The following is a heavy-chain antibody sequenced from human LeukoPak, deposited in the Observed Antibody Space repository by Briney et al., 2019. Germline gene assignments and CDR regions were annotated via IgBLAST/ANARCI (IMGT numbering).Heavy chain of an antibody. J-gene: IGHJ6*03. CDR2: IIPIFGTA. CDR1: GGTFSSYA. V-gene: IGHV1-69*13. CDR3: ARANRHCTNGVCYTHGDYYYYMDV. D-gene: IGHD2-8*01. Sequence: GASVKVSCKASGGTFSSYAISWVRQAPGQGLEWMGGIIPIFGTANYAQKFQGRVTITADESTSTAYMELSSLRSEDTAVYYCARANRHCTNGVCYTHGDYYYYMDVWGKGTTVTVSS.